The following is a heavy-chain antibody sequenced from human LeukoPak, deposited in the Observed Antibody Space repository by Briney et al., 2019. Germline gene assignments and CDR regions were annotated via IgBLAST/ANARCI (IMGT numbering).Heavy chain of an antibody. D-gene: IGHD2-15*01. Sequence: GASVKLSCKASGYTFIGYYMHWVRPAPGQGLEYMGWINPNSGDTNHAQNFQGRVTLTRDTSISTAYMELSSLRSDDSAVYYCSGGTCRQGFDYWGQGTLVTVSS. J-gene: IGHJ4*02. CDR1: GYTFIGYY. CDR3: SGGTCRQGFDY. V-gene: IGHV1-2*02. CDR2: INPNSGDT.